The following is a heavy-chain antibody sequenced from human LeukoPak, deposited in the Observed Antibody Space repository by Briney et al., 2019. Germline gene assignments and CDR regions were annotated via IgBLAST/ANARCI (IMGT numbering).Heavy chain of an antibody. CDR1: GFTFCDYD. D-gene: IGHD1-1*01. CDR2: IGTAGDT. V-gene: IGHV3-13*01. J-gene: IGHJ4*02. Sequence: GGSLRLSCAASGFTFCDYDMHWVRQATGKGLEWVSAIGTAGDTYYTGSVKGRFTISRENAKNSLYLQMNSLRAGDTAVYYCARVAKERVGGVYYFDYWGQGTLVTVSS. CDR3: ARVAKERVGGVYYFDY.